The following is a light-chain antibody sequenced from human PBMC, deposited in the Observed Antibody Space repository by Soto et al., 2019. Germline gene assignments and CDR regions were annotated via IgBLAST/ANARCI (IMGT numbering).Light chain of an antibody. CDR3: QTWGSGFWV. CDR1: SGHSSYP. V-gene: IGLV4-69*01. CDR2: LNSDGSH. J-gene: IGLJ3*02. Sequence: QSVLTQSPSASASLGASVKLTCTLSSGHSSYPIAWYQQQPEKGPRYLMKLNSDGSHTKGDGIPDRFSGSSSGAERYLTISSLQSEDEADYYCQTWGSGFWVFGGGTKLTVL.